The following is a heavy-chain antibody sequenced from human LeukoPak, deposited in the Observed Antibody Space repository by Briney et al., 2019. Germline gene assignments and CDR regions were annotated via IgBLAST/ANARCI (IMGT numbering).Heavy chain of an antibody. D-gene: IGHD5-18*01. J-gene: IGHJ6*03. V-gene: IGHV1-8*01. CDR1: GYTFTSYD. Sequence: ASVKVSCKASGYTFTSYDINWVRQATGQGLEWMGWMNPNSGNTGYAQKFQGRVTITTDESTSTAYMELSSLRSEDTAVYYCARTDTAMAAYYYYYMDVWGKGTTVTVSS. CDR2: MNPNSGNT. CDR3: ARTDTAMAAYYYYYMDV.